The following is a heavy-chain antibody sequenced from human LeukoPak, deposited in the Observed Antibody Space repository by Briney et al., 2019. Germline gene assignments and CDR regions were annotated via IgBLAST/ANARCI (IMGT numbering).Heavy chain of an antibody. CDR1: GYTFTSYD. D-gene: IGHD3-16*01. CDR3: ARAYWGYYYYYGTDV. CDR2: MNPNSGNT. Sequence: GASVKVSCKASGYTFTSYDINWVRQATGQGLEWMGWMNPNSGNTGYAQKFQGRVTMTRNTSISTAYMELSSLRSEDTAVYYCARAYWGYYYYYGTDVWGQGTTVTVSS. V-gene: IGHV1-8*01. J-gene: IGHJ6*02.